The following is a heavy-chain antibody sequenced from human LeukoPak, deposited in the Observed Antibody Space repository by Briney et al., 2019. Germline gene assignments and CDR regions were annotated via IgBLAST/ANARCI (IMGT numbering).Heavy chain of an antibody. CDR2: IYSGGST. CDR3: ARDDRGRGYYYYYYMDV. Sequence: GGSLRLSCAASGFTVSSNYMSWVRQAPGKGLEWVSVIYSGGSTYYADSVKGRFTISRDNSKNTLYLQMNSLRAEDTAVYYCARDDRGRGYYYYYYMDVWGKGTTVAVSS. D-gene: IGHD3-10*01. J-gene: IGHJ6*03. V-gene: IGHV3-53*01. CDR1: GFTVSSNY.